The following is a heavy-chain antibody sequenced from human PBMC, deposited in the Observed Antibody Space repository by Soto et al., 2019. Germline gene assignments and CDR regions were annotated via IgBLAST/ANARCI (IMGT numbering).Heavy chain of an antibody. Sequence: QITLKESGPTLVKPTQTLTLTCTFSGFSLSTSGVGVGWIRQPPGKALEWLALIYWDDDKRYSPSLKSRLTITKDTSKNQVVLTMTNMDPVDTATYYWAHRTHYYGSGSYSHWGQGTLVTVSS. CDR3: AHRTHYYGSGSYSH. V-gene: IGHV2-5*02. J-gene: IGHJ4*02. CDR1: GFSLSTSGVG. CDR2: IYWDDDK. D-gene: IGHD3-10*01.